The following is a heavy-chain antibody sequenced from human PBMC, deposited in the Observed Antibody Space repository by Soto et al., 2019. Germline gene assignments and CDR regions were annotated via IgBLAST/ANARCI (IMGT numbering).Heavy chain of an antibody. CDR3: ARVLRRGGYGLAFDI. V-gene: IGHV3-33*01. Sequence: QVQLVESGGGVVQPGRSLRLSCAASGFTFSSYGMHWVRQAPGKGLEWVAVIGYDGSNKYYADSVKGRFTISRDNAKNTLYLQMNSLRAEDTAVYYCARVLRRGGYGLAFDIWGQGTMVTVSS. J-gene: IGHJ3*02. CDR2: IGYDGSNK. CDR1: GFTFSSYG. D-gene: IGHD3-22*01.